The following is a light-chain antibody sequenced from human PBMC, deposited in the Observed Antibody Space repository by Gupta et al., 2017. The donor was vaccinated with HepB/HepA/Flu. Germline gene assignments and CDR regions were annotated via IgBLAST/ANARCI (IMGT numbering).Light chain of an antibody. CDR2: AAS. Sequence: DIQMTQSPSSLSSSLGNRVIITCRASQTISNYLNWYQQKPGKAPNRLIYAASSLQSGVPSRFSGCGSGTEFTLTIRSLQPEDFGIYYCQQTDSSPRSFGQGTRVEI. V-gene: IGKV1-39*01. CDR1: QTISNY. CDR3: QQTDSSPRS. J-gene: IGKJ5*01.